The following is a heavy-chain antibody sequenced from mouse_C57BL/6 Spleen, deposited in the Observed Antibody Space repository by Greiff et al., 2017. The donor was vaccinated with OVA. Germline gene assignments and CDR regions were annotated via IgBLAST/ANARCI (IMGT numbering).Heavy chain of an antibody. Sequence: EVQLVESGGGLVKPGGSLTLSCAASGFTFSDYGMHWVRQAPEQGLEWVAYISSGSSTIYYADTVKGRFTISRDNAKNTLCLQMTSLRAEDTAMYYCARNLYMDVWGTGTTVTVSS. V-gene: IGHV5-17*01. CDR2: ISSGSSTI. D-gene: IGHD2-12*01. CDR1: GFTFSDYG. J-gene: IGHJ1*03. CDR3: ARNLYMDV.